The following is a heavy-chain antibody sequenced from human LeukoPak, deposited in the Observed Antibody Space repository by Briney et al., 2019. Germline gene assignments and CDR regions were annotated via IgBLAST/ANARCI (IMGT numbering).Heavy chain of an antibody. CDR1: GGSFSGYY. Sequence: PSETLSLTCAVYGGSFSGYYWSWIRQPPGKGLEWIGEINHSGSTNYNPSLKSRVTISVDTSKNQFSLKLSSVTAADTAVYYCASPMGGGPDVDAFDIWGQGTMVTVSS. V-gene: IGHV4-34*01. J-gene: IGHJ3*02. CDR3: ASPMGGGPDVDAFDI. D-gene: IGHD2-15*01. CDR2: INHSGST.